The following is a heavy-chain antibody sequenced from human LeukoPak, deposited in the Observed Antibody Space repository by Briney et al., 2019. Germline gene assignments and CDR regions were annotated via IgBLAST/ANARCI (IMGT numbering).Heavy chain of an antibody. Sequence: ASVKISCKASGYTFTNSYIHWVRQAPGQVLEWMGLINPDGGNTNYAQNFQGRVTLTRDTSTSTVYMELSSLRSEDTAIYYCARIRDGYNDAYDLWGQGTVVTVPS. V-gene: IGHV1-46*01. J-gene: IGHJ3*01. D-gene: IGHD5-24*01. CDR3: ARIRDGYNDAYDL. CDR1: GYTFTNSY. CDR2: INPDGGNT.